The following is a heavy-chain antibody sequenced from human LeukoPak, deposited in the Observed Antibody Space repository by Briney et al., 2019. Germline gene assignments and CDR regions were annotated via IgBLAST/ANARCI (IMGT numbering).Heavy chain of an antibody. Sequence: GGSLRLSYAASGFTFSSYWMSWVRQAPGKGLEWVANIKQDGSEKYYVDSVKGRFTISRDNAKNSLYLQMNSLRAEDTAVYYCASWACSGGSCYSYYYYYYYMDVWGKGTTVTVSS. V-gene: IGHV3-7*01. CDR3: ASWACSGGSCYSYYYYYYYMDV. CDR2: IKQDGSEK. CDR1: GFTFSSYW. D-gene: IGHD2-15*01. J-gene: IGHJ6*03.